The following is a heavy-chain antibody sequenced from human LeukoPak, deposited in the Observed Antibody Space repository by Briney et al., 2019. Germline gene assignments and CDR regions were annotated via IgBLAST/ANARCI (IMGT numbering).Heavy chain of an antibody. CDR1: GGSISSYY. Sequence: TSETLSLTCTVSGGSISSYYWSWIRQPPGKGLEWIGYIYYSGSTNYNPSLKSRVTISVDTSKNQFSLKLSSVTAADTAVYYCATLYYDSSGYIWGQGTMVTVSS. J-gene: IGHJ3*02. CDR2: IYYSGST. D-gene: IGHD3-22*01. V-gene: IGHV4-59*08. CDR3: ATLYYDSSGYI.